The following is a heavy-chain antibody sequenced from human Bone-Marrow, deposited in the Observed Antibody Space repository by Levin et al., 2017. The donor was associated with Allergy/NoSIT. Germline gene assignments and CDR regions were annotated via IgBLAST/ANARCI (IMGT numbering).Heavy chain of an antibody. V-gene: IGHV1-46*01. CDR2: MENSGMTR. CDR3: ARVDGSQKPIDF. Sequence: ASVKVSCKASGYTFTNYFLHWLRQAPGQGLDWMGLMENSGMTRINPKKFGGRLSLTRDMSTTTAYMQLSSLTFDDTAIYYCARVDGSQKPIDFWGQGTLVTVSS. CDR1: GYTFTNYF. J-gene: IGHJ4*02. D-gene: IGHD5-12*01.